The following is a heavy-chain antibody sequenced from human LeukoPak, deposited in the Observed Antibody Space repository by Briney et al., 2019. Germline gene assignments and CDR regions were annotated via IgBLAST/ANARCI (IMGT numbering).Heavy chain of an antibody. Sequence: RGSLRLSCAASGFTLSGYAMHWVRQAPGKGLEWVSSIDTTSNYIYYADSVKGRFTISRDNARNSLYLQMNSLTADDTAVYYCARAAPNSPYDHWGQGTLVTVSS. V-gene: IGHV3-21*01. CDR2: IDTTSNYI. CDR3: ARAAPNSPYDH. CDR1: GFTLSGYA. D-gene: IGHD4-23*01. J-gene: IGHJ4*02.